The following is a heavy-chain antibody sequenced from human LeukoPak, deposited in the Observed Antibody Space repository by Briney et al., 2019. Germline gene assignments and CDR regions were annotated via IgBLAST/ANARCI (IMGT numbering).Heavy chain of an antibody. CDR3: ARDDSAMADY. D-gene: IGHD5-18*01. CDR1: GGSINSYY. V-gene: IGHV4-59*01. Sequence: SETLSLTCTVSGGSINSYYWSWIRKPPGKGLEWIGYIYYSGSTNYNPSLKSRVTISVDTSKNQFSLKLSSVTAADTAVYYCARDDSAMADYWGQGTLVPVSS. CDR2: IYYSGST. J-gene: IGHJ4*02.